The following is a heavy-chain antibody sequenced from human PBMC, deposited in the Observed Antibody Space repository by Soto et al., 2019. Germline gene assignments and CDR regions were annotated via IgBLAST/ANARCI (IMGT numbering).Heavy chain of an antibody. J-gene: IGHJ3*02. D-gene: IGHD5-18*01. Sequence: GGSLRLSCAASGFTFSSYAMSWVRQAPGKGLEWVSAISGSGGSTYYADSVKGRFTISRDDSKNTLYLQMNSLRAEDTAVYYCAKDSGGIEMATAMGDDAFDIWGQGTMVTVSS. CDR1: GFTFSSYA. CDR2: ISGSGGST. V-gene: IGHV3-23*01. CDR3: AKDSGGIEMATAMGDDAFDI.